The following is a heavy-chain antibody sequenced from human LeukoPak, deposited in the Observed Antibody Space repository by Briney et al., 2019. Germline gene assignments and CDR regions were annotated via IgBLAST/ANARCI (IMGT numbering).Heavy chain of an antibody. Sequence: SVKVSCKASGGTFSSYAISWVRQAPGQGLEWMGCILSISVTANSAHNFHCTVPITTDESTTTAYIYLSSLRSEDTAVYYCASSKRWLQFGLGYWGQGTLVTVSS. CDR1: GGTFSSYA. J-gene: IGHJ4*02. V-gene: IGHV1-69*05. D-gene: IGHD5-24*01. CDR3: ASSKRWLQFGLGY. CDR2: ILSISVTA.